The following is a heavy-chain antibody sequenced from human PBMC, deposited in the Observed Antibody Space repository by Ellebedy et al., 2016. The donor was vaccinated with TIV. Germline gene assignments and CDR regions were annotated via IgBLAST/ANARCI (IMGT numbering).Heavy chain of an antibody. CDR2: LHPSGTP. CDR1: GVSITSHF. CDR3: ARHGPQWFDAFDL. J-gene: IGHJ3*01. Sequence: SETLSLTCAVSGVSITSHFWTWIRQPAGGGLEWIGRLHPSGTPNYNPSLKSRVIMSRDPSKDQFSLKLSSVTAADTAVYYCARHGPQWFDAFDLWGQGTLVTVSS. D-gene: IGHD3-22*01. V-gene: IGHV4-4*07.